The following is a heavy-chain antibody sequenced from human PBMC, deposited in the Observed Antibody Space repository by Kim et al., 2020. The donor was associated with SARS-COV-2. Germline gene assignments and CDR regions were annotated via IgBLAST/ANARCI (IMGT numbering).Heavy chain of an antibody. J-gene: IGHJ4*02. D-gene: IGHD2-15*01. Sequence: ASVKGRFTISRDDSKSIAYLQMSSLKTEDTAVYYCTAYCSGGSCYGTLDYWGQGTLVTVSS. V-gene: IGHV3-49*02. CDR3: TAYCSGGSCYGTLDY.